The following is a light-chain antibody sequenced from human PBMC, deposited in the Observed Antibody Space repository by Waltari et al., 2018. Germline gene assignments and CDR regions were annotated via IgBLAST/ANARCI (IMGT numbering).Light chain of an antibody. CDR1: SRDVGGYHS. J-gene: IGLJ3*02. CDR2: EVS. CDR3: SSYAGSNNFWV. Sequence: QSALTQPPSASGSPGQSVTISCTGTSRDVGGYHSVSWYQQHPGKAPKLMSYEVSKRPSGVPDRFSGSKSGNTASLTVSGLQAEDEADYYCSSYAGSNNFWVFGGGTKLTVL. V-gene: IGLV2-8*01.